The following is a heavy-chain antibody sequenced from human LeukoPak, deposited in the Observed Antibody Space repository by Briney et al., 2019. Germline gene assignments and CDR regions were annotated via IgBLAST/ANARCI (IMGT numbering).Heavy chain of an antibody. J-gene: IGHJ6*02. CDR3: ARRPGTRGSYYYGMDV. V-gene: IGHV1-2*02. CDR1: GYTFTGYY. D-gene: IGHD1-1*01. Sequence: ASVKVSCKASGYTFTGYYMHWVRHAPGQGLEWMGWINPNSGGTNYAQKFQGRVTMTRDTSISTAYMELSRLRSDDTAVYYCARRPGTRGSYYYGMDVWGQGTTVTVSS. CDR2: INPNSGGT.